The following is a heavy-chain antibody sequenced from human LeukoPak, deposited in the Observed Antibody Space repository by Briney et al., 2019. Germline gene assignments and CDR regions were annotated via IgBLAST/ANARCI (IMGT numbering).Heavy chain of an antibody. CDR3: ASLAYCGGDCTWDWFHP. CDR2: INHSGST. CDR1: GGSFSGYY. J-gene: IGHJ5*02. D-gene: IGHD2-21*02. Sequence: SETLSLTCAAYGGSFSGYYWSWIRQPPGKGLEWIGEINHSGSTNYNPSLKSRVTISVDTSKNQSSLKLSSVTAADTAVYYFASLAYCGGDCTWDWFHPWGQGTLVTASS. V-gene: IGHV4-34*01.